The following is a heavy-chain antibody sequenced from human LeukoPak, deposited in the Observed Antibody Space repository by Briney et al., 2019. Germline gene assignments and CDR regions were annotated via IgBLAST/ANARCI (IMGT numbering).Heavy chain of an antibody. CDR1: GFTFSSYA. V-gene: IGHV3-23*01. CDR3: AKGGVITTSPRFGY. CDR2: ISGSGGST. D-gene: IGHD3-22*01. J-gene: IGHJ4*02. Sequence: GGSLRLSCAASGFTFSSYAMSWVRQAPGKGLEWGSAISGSGGSTYYADSVKDRFTISRDNSKNTLYLQMNSLRAEDTAVYYCAKGGVITTSPRFGYWGQGTLVTVSS.